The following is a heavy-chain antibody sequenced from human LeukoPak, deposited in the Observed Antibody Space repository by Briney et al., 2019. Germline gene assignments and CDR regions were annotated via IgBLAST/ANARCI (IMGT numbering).Heavy chain of an antibody. CDR1: GYTFTGYY. J-gene: IGHJ6*02. CDR3: ARVDTALDYYYYYGMDV. V-gene: IGHV1-2*02. CDR2: INPNSGGT. Sequence: ASVKVSCKASGYTFTGYYMHWVRHAPGQGLEWMGWINPNSGGTNYAQKFQGRVTMTRDTSISTAYMELSRLRSDDTAVYYRARVDTALDYYYYYGMDVWGQGTTVTVSS. D-gene: IGHD5-18*01.